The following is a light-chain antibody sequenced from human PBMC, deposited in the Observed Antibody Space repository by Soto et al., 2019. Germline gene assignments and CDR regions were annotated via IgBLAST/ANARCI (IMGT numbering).Light chain of an antibody. Sequence: QSVLTQPAPVSGSPGQSITISCTATSSDVGAYNYVSWYQQYPGKAPKLMIYEVINRPSGVSNRFSGSKSGNTASLIISGLQAEDEADYYCSSYTSSSTLVFGGGTKVTVL. CDR3: SSYTSSSTLV. CDR1: SSDVGAYNY. V-gene: IGLV2-14*01. J-gene: IGLJ2*01. CDR2: EVI.